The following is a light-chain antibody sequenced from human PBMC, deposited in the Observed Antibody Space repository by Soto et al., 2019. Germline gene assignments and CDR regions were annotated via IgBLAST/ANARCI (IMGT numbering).Light chain of an antibody. CDR2: AAS. CDR1: QTIMNY. V-gene: IGKV1-39*01. Sequence: DIQMTQSPSSLSASVGDEVTITCRASQTIMNYLNWYQLKPGKPPRLLIYAASSLQSGVPSRFSGSGSGTDFTRTSSSRQPEDFATYSCQQRYNAPQTFGRGTKVEIK. CDR3: QQRYNAPQT. J-gene: IGKJ1*01.